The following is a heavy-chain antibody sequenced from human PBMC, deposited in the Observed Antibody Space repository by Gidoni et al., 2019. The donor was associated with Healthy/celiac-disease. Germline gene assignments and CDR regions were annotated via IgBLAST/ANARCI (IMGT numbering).Heavy chain of an antibody. CDR2: IYYSGST. V-gene: IGHV4-31*03. D-gene: IGHD4-17*01. CDR1: GGSISSGGYY. Sequence: QVQLQESGPGLVKPSQTLSLTCTVSGGSISSGGYYWSWIRQHPGKGLEWIGYIYYSGSTYYNPSLKSRVTISVDTSKNQFSLKLSSVTAADTAVYYCARDRGSDTVTTVGYFDYWGQGTLVTVSS. J-gene: IGHJ4*02. CDR3: ARDRGSDTVTTVGYFDY.